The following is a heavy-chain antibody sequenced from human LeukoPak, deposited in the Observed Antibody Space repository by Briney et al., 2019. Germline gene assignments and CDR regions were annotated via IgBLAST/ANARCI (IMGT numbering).Heavy chain of an antibody. Sequence: ASAKASSKASGYTFTSYDMHWVRQTPGQKLERIGGINADNGNTKSSQLTQGRVTISRDTTPSTAYMELCSLRSEDMAVYYCVRGAYCSGGSCYANQFVFWGEGTLVTVSS. J-gene: IGHJ4*02. V-gene: IGHV1-3*03. CDR1: GYTFTSYD. CDR3: VRGAYCSGGSCYANQFVF. CDR2: INADNGNT. D-gene: IGHD2-15*01.